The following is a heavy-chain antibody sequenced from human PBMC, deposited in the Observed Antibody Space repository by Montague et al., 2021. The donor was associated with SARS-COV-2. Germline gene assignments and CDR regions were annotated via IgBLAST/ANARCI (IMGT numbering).Heavy chain of an antibody. CDR2: IWYDGSNK. CDR1: GFPFSSYG. CDR3: ARDLLVGGYSYGIDY. V-gene: IGHV3-33*01. D-gene: IGHD5-18*01. Sequence: SRRLSCAASGFPFSSYGMHWVRQAPGKGLEWVAVIWYDGSNKYYADSVKGRFTISRDNSKNTLYLQMNSLRAEDTAVYYCARDLLVGGYSYGIDYWGQGTLVAVSS. J-gene: IGHJ4*02.